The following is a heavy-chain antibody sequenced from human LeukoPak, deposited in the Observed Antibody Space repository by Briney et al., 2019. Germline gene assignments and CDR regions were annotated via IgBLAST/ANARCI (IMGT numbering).Heavy chain of an antibody. CDR2: ISPYNGNT. Sequence: ASVKVSCKASGYTLTTYGISWVRQAPGQGLEWMGWISPYNGNTHYIQNLQGRVTMTVDTSTNTASMELRSLRSDDTAVYYCARDLLGSPNGGYGDFNIFDMWGQGTLVIVSS. V-gene: IGHV1-18*01. D-gene: IGHD4-17*01. CDR1: GYTLTTYG. CDR3: ARDLLGSPNGGYGDFNIFDM. J-gene: IGHJ4*02.